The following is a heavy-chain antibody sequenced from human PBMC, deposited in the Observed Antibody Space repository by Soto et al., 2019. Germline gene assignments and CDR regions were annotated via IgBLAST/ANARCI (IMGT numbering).Heavy chain of an antibody. CDR1: GGTFSSYT. V-gene: IGHV1-69*04. CDR2: IIPILGIA. J-gene: IGHJ2*01. CDR3: AREVVEMATITRTRYFDL. Sequence: QVQLVHSGAEVKKPGSSVKVSCKASGGTFSSYTISWVRQAPGQGLEWMGRIIPILGIANYAQKFQGRVTITADKSTSTAYMELSSLRSEDTAVYYCAREVVEMATITRTRYFDLWGRGTLVTVSS. D-gene: IGHD5-12*01.